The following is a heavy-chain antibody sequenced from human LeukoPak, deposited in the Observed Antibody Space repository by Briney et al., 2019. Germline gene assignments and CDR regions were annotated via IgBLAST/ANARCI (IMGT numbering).Heavy chain of an antibody. CDR3: ARELYYYDSSGHASAYFFDY. J-gene: IGHJ4*02. V-gene: IGHV1-18*01. CDR1: AYTFTSYG. D-gene: IGHD3-22*01. Sequence: GASVKVSCKASAYTFTSYGISWVRQAPGQGLEWMGWISAYNGNTNYAQKLQDRVTMTTDTSTSTAYMELRGLRSDDAAVYYCARELYYYDSSGHASAYFFDYWGQGTLVTVSS. CDR2: ISAYNGNT.